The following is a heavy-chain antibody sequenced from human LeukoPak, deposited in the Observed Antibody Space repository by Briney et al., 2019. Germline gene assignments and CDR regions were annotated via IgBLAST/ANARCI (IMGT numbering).Heavy chain of an antibody. CDR2: ISSSGSYI. D-gene: IGHD2-15*01. CDR1: GFTFSSYS. J-gene: IGHJ4*02. V-gene: IGHV3-21*01. CDR3: ARGPQFCSGGSCYGYYFDY. Sequence: GGSLRLSCAASGFTFSSYSMNWVSQPPGKGLEWVSSISSSGSYIYYADSVKGRFSISRDSAKNSLYLQMNSLRAEDTAVYYCARGPQFCSGGSCYGYYFDYWGQGTLVTVSS.